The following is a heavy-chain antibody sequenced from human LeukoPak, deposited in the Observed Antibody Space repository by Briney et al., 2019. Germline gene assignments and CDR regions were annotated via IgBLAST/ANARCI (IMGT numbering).Heavy chain of an antibody. J-gene: IGHJ4*02. Sequence: ASVKVSCKASGYTFTGYYMHWVRQAPGQGLEWMGWINPNSGGTNYAQKFQGRVTMTTDTSTSTAYMELRSLRSDDTAVYYCARAAKYPRYYYGSGSYCHFDYWGQGTLVTVSS. CDR1: GYTFTGYY. D-gene: IGHD3-10*01. V-gene: IGHV1-2*02. CDR2: INPNSGGT. CDR3: ARAAKYPRYYYGSGSYCHFDY.